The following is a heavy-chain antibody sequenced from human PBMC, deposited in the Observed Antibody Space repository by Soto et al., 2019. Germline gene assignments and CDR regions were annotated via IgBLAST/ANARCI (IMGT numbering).Heavy chain of an antibody. Sequence: GGSLRLSCAASGFTFSSHWMNWVRQAPGKGLEWVANIKEDGSEKNYVHSVKGRFTVSRDNGKNSLYLQMDSLRAEDTAVYYWAGAGASRYFPDDGGRGPLVTVSS. D-gene: IGHD2-2*01. J-gene: IGHJ4*02. CDR1: GFTFSSHW. CDR3: AGAGASRYFPDD. V-gene: IGHV3-7*04. CDR2: IKEDGSEK.